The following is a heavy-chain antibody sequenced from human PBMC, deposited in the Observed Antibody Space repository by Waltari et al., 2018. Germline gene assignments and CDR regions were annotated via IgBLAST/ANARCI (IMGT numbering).Heavy chain of an antibody. V-gene: IGHV4-4*07. Sequence: QVQLQESGPGLVKPSETLSLTCTVSGGSISSYYWSWIRQPAGKGLEWIGRIYTSGSTNYNPSLKSRVTMSVDTSKNQFSLKLSSVTAADTAVYYCARAAFYDILTGSRYYYMDVWGKGTTVTVSS. CDR3: ARAAFYDILTGSRYYYMDV. CDR2: IYTSGST. J-gene: IGHJ6*03. D-gene: IGHD3-9*01. CDR1: GGSISSYY.